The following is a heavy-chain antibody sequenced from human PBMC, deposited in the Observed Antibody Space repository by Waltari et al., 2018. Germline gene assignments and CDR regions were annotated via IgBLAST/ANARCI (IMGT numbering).Heavy chain of an antibody. CDR3: VCSSGYLYFQH. D-gene: IGHD3-22*01. J-gene: IGHJ1*01. CDR2: IYYSGST. Sequence: QLQLQESGPGLVKPSETLSLTCTVSGGSISSSSYYCAWIRQPPGKGLEWIGSIYYSGSTYYNPSLKSRVAISVDTSKNQFSLKLSSVTAADTAVYYCVCSSGYLYFQHWGQGTLVTVSS. V-gene: IGHV4-39*07. CDR1: GGSISSSSYY.